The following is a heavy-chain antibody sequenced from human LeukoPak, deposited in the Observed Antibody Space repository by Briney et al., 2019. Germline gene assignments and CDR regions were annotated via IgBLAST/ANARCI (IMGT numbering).Heavy chain of an antibody. J-gene: IGHJ4*02. Sequence: PGGSLRLSCAASGFTFSSHAMNWVRQAPGKGLEWVSALSGSGGSTYYADSVKGRFIISRDNSNNTLYLQMNSLRAEDTAVYYCAKDSPSTYYYGSGSYFVYWGQGTLVTVSS. V-gene: IGHV3-23*01. CDR3: AKDSPSTYYYGSGSYFVY. D-gene: IGHD3-10*01. CDR2: LSGSGGST. CDR1: GFTFSSHA.